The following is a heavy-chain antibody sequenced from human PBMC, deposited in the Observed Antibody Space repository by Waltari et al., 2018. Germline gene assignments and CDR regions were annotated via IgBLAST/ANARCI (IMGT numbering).Heavy chain of an antibody. CDR1: GGTFSNYA. D-gene: IGHD5-18*01. V-gene: IGHV1-69*13. J-gene: IGHJ5*02. Sequence: QVQLVQSGAEVKEPGSSVKVSCKVSGGTFSNYAFSWMRQAPGQGLEWLGRFIPIFGATNYAQKFQGRVTITADKSTNVAYMELNSLRSEDTAVYFCARDLYTYEVNVPWGQGTLVTVSS. CDR2: FIPIFGAT. CDR3: ARDLYTYEVNVP.